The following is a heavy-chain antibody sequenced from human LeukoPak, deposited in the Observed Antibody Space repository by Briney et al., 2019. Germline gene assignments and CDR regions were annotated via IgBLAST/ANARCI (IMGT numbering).Heavy chain of an antibody. J-gene: IGHJ4*02. V-gene: IGHV3-30*02. CDR3: AKSPILTGYYPYHFDY. Sequence: GGSLRLSCGVSGFSFSSYGMHWVRQAPGKGLEWVAFIRYDGGNKYYADSVKGRFTISRDSSKNTLYMQMNSLRAEDTAVYYCAKSPILTGYYPYHFDYWGQGTLVTVSS. CDR1: GFSFSSYG. D-gene: IGHD3-9*01. CDR2: IRYDGGNK.